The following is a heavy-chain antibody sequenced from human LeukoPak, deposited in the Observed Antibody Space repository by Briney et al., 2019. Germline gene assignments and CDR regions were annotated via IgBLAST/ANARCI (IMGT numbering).Heavy chain of an antibody. D-gene: IGHD3-9*01. Sequence: GASVKVSCQASGGTFSSYAISWVRQAPGQGLEWMGGIIPIFGTANYAQKFQGRVTITADESTSTAYMELSSLRSEDTAVYYCARTLVIPNWFDPWGQGTLVTVSS. J-gene: IGHJ5*02. CDR1: GGTFSSYA. V-gene: IGHV1-69*01. CDR3: ARTLVIPNWFDP. CDR2: IIPIFGTA.